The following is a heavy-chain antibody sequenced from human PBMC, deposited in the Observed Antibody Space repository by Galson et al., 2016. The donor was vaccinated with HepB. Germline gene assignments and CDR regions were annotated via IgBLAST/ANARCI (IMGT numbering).Heavy chain of an antibody. CDR3: AGDASGSYRWEF. J-gene: IGHJ4*02. Sequence: SLRLSCAASGFSFSDHYVDWVRQAPGKGLEWVGRSRNEAYRYTPEYAASVKGRFTISRDYSKDSVYLQMNSLKTEDTAVYYCAGDASGSYRWEFWGQGTLVTVSS. CDR2: SRNEAYRYTP. V-gene: IGHV3-72*01. CDR1: GFSFSDHY. D-gene: IGHD3-10*01.